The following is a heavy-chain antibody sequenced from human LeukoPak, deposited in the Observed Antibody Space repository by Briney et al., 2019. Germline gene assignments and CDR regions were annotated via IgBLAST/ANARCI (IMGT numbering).Heavy chain of an antibody. CDR3: AKDPSGSYFPNWFDP. CDR2: IDGRGIST. J-gene: IGHJ5*02. V-gene: IGHV3-23*01. Sequence: GGSLRLSCAASGFTFSSYAMTWVRQAPGKGLEWFSTIDGRGISTYYADSVKGRFTISRDNSKNTLYLQMNSLRAEDTAVYYCAKDPSGSYFPNWFDPWGQGTLVTVSS. D-gene: IGHD1-26*01. CDR1: GFTFSSYA.